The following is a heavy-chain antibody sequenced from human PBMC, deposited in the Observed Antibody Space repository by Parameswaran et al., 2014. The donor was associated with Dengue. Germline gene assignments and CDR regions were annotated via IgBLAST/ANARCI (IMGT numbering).Heavy chain of an antibody. CDR2: IYSGGST. Sequence: VRQAPGKGLEWVSVIYSGGSTYYADSVKGRFTISRDNSKNTLYLQMNSLRAEDTAVYYCARDAPSSSYFDYWGQGTLVTVSS. J-gene: IGHJ4*02. V-gene: IGHV3-53*01. D-gene: IGHD6-13*01. CDR3: ARDAPSSSYFDY.